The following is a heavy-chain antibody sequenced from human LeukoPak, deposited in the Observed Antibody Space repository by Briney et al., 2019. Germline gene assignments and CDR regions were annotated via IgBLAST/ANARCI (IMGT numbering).Heavy chain of an antibody. V-gene: IGHV1-2*04. Sequence: ASVKVSCKASGYTFTGYYMHWVRQAPGQGLEWMGWINPNSGGTNYAQKFQGWVTMTRDTSISTAYMELSRLRSDDTAVYYCARDNWSDGTMVRPTHKRVGMDVWGQGTTVTVSS. CDR3: ARDNWSDGTMVRPTHKRVGMDV. CDR1: GYTFTGYY. J-gene: IGHJ6*02. CDR2: INPNSGGT. D-gene: IGHD3-10*01.